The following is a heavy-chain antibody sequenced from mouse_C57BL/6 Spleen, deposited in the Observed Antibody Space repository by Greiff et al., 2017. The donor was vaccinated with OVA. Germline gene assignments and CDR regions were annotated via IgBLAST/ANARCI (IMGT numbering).Heavy chain of an antibody. CDR3: ARWNYDYEGAY. Sequence: EVQLQQSGPELVKPGASVKISCKASGYTFTDYYMNWVKQSHGKSLEWIGDINPNNGGTSYNQKFKGKATLTVDKSSSTAYMELRSLTSEDSAVYYCARWNYDYEGAYWGQGTLVTVSA. CDR1: GYTFTDYY. CDR2: INPNNGGT. V-gene: IGHV1-26*01. D-gene: IGHD2-4*01. J-gene: IGHJ3*01.